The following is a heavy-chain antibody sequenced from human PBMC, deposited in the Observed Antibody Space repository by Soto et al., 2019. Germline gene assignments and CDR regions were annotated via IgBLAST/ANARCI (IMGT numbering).Heavy chain of an antibody. CDR2: ISGSGGST. V-gene: IGHV3-23*01. Sequence: GGSLRLSCAASGFTFSSYAMSWVRQAPGKGLEWVSAISGSGGSTYYADPVKGRFTISRDNSKNTLYLQMNSLRAEDTAVYYCAKSLAARPADIPDYWGQRTLVTVSS. CDR1: GFTFSSYA. CDR3: AKSLAARPADIPDY. D-gene: IGHD6-6*01. J-gene: IGHJ4*02.